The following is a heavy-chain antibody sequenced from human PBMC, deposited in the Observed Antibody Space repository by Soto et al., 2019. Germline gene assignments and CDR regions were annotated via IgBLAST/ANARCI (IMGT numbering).Heavy chain of an antibody. CDR3: ARFLVHASRNTDFDY. Sequence: PXETLSLTFTVSGASISSSDYYWGWVRQTPGKGLDWIGNIYYSGTTYYNPSLKSRVTISVDTSKNQFSLKLNSVTAADTAVYYCARFLVHASRNTDFDYWGQGTLVTVSS. V-gene: IGHV4-39*01. CDR2: IYYSGTT. CDR1: GASISSSDYY. J-gene: IGHJ4*02. D-gene: IGHD2-8*01.